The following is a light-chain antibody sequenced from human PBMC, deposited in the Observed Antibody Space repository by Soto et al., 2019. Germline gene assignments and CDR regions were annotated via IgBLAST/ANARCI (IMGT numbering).Light chain of an antibody. CDR1: SSDVGGYNY. V-gene: IGLV2-14*01. J-gene: IGLJ3*02. CDR2: DVS. Sequence: QSALTQPASVSGSPGQSITISCTGTSSDVGGYNYVSWYQQHPGKAPKLMIYDVSNQPSGVSNRFSGSKSGNTASLTISGLQAEDEADYYCSSYTSSSGVFGGGTKLTVL. CDR3: SSYTSSSGV.